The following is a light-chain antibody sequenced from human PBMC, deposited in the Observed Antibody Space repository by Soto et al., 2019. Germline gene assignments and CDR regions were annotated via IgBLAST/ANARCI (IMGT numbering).Light chain of an antibody. V-gene: IGKV3-15*01. CDR3: QQYNYWPPWT. Sequence: ETVMTQSPGTLSVSLGERATLSCRASQSVSIHLAWYQQKPGQAPRLLIYDTSTRATGIPARFSGSGSGTEFTLTISSLQSEDFAVYYCQQYNYWPPWTFGQGTKVDIK. CDR2: DTS. CDR1: QSVSIH. J-gene: IGKJ1*01.